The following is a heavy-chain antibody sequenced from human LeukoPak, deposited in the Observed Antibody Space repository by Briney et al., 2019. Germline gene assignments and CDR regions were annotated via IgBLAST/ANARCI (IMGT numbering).Heavy chain of an antibody. V-gene: IGHV3-66*01. D-gene: IGHD6-13*01. J-gene: IGHJ4*02. CDR2: IYSDGST. CDR1: GFTVSSNY. Sequence: GGSLRLSCAASGFTVSSNYMSWVRQAPGKGLEWVSVIYSDGSTHYADSVKGRFTISRDNSKNTLYLQMNSLRAEDTAVYYCAREPRGRIAANYWGQGTLVTVSS. CDR3: AREPRGRIAANY.